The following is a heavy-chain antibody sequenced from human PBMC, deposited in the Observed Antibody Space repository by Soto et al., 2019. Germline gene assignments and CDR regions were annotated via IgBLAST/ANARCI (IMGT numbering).Heavy chain of an antibody. V-gene: IGHV1-3*01. CDR3: ARLPVAGRNGFDY. CDR2: INAGNGNT. CDR1: GYTFTSYA. D-gene: IGHD6-19*01. J-gene: IGHJ4*02. Sequence: GASVKVSCTASGYTFTSYAIHWVRQAPGQRLEWMGWINAGNGNTKYSQKCQGSVTITRDTSASTAYMELSSLRSEDTAVYYCARLPVAGRNGFDYWGQGTLVTVSS.